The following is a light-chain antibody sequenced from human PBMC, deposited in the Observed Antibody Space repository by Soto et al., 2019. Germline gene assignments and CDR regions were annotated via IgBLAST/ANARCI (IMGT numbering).Light chain of an antibody. Sequence: QSVLTQPPSASASPGQSVTISCTGTSSDVGGYNYVSWYQQHPGKAPKLMIYEVSKRPSGVPDRFSGSKSGNTASLTVSGLQAEDEADYYCSSYAGSNNVVFGGGTKLTVL. J-gene: IGLJ3*02. CDR1: SSDVGGYNY. V-gene: IGLV2-8*01. CDR3: SSYAGSNNVV. CDR2: EVS.